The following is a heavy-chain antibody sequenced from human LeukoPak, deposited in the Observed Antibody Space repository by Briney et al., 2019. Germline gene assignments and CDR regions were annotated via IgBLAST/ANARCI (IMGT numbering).Heavy chain of an antibody. D-gene: IGHD3-22*01. CDR3: AKGRSYYYDSSGYYHYFDY. Sequence: GGSLRLSCAASGLTFSSYAMSWVRQAPGNGLEWVSGVSGSGGTTYYADSVKGRFTISKDNSKDTLYLQMNSLRAEDTAIYYCAKGRSYYYDSSGYYHYFDYWGQGTLVTVSS. CDR2: VSGSGGTT. V-gene: IGHV3-23*01. CDR1: GLTFSSYA. J-gene: IGHJ4*02.